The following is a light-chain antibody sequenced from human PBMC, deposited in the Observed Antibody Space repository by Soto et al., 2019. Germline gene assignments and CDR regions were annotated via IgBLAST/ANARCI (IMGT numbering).Light chain of an antibody. CDR2: AAS. Sequence: DIQLTQSPSFLSASVRDRVTITCRASQAISSSLAWYQHNPGKAPKLLIYAASTLQNGVPSSFSGSGSGTEFTLTISSLQPEDFSTYYCQHLNDYRYTFGQGTKVEIK. CDR1: QAISSS. CDR3: QHLNDYRYT. V-gene: IGKV1-9*01. J-gene: IGKJ2*01.